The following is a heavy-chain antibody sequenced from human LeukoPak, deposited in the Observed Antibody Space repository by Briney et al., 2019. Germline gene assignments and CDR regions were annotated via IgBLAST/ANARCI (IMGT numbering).Heavy chain of an antibody. D-gene: IGHD6-19*01. V-gene: IGHV3-21*01. CDR1: GFTFSSYS. Sequence: GGSLRLSCAVSGFTFSSYSMSWVRQAPGKGLEWVSSISSSGTYKYYADSVKGRFTISRDNAKNSLYLQMNSLRAEDTAVYYCAKGKDSVAGATNDYWGQGTLFTDSS. J-gene: IGHJ4*02. CDR2: ISSSGTYK. CDR3: AKGKDSVAGATNDY.